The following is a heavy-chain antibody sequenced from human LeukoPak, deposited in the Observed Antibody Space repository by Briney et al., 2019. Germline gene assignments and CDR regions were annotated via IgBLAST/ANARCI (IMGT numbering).Heavy chain of an antibody. Sequence: SETLSLTCTVSGGSISSYYWSWIRQPAGKGLEWIGRIYTSGSTNYNPSLKSRVPMSVDTSKNQFSLKLSSVTAADTAVYYCARGETYYYDSSDDAFDIWGQGTMVTVSS. CDR1: GGSISSYY. V-gene: IGHV4-4*07. CDR2: IYTSGST. CDR3: ARGETYYYDSSDDAFDI. J-gene: IGHJ3*02. D-gene: IGHD3-22*01.